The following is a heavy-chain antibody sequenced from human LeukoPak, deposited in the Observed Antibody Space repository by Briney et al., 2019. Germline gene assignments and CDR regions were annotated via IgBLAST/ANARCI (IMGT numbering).Heavy chain of an antibody. Sequence: PGGSLRLSCAASGFTFSSYGMHWVRQAPGKGLEWVAVISYDGSNKYYADSVKGRFTISRDNSKNTLYLQMNSLRAEDTAVYYCAKDAYYYDSSADMVAYAFDIWGQGTMVTVSS. D-gene: IGHD3-22*01. CDR1: GFTFSSYG. CDR2: ISYDGSNK. J-gene: IGHJ3*02. CDR3: AKDAYYYDSSADMVAYAFDI. V-gene: IGHV3-30*18.